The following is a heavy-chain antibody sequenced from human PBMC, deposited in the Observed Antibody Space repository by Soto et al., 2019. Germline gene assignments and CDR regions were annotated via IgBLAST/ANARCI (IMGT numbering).Heavy chain of an antibody. CDR2: VSHSGYT. V-gene: IGHV4-34*01. J-gene: IGHJ4*02. Sequence: SETLSRTCAVYGESFSDNHWSWIRQPPGKGLEWIGEVSHSGYTVYNPSLKSRVTISLGTSNNQFSLKLISATAADTAVYFCAKGGRLRSPFGLWGQGTLVTVSS. D-gene: IGHD4-17*01. CDR1: GESFSDNH. CDR3: AKGGRLRSPFGL.